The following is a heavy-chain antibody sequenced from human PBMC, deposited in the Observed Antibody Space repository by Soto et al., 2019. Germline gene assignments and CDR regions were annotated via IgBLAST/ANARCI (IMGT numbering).Heavy chain of an antibody. Sequence: TLSLTCAVYGGSFSGYYWSWIRQPPGKGLEWIGEINHSGSTNYNPSLKSRVTISVDTSKNQFSLKLSSVTAADTAVYYCARERITMIVVVQVYGMDVWGQGTTVTVSS. CDR2: INHSGST. CDR1: GGSFSGYY. J-gene: IGHJ6*02. V-gene: IGHV4-34*01. CDR3: ARERITMIVVVQVYGMDV. D-gene: IGHD3-22*01.